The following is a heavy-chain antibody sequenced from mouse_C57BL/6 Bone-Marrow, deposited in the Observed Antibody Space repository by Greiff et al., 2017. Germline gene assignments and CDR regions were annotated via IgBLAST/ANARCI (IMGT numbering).Heavy chain of an antibody. D-gene: IGHD1-1*01. CDR3: AGGDYYGRMDY. Sequence: EVQRVESGPVLVKPGASVKMSCKASGYTFTDYYMNWVKQSHGKSLEWIGVINPYNGGTSYNQKFKGKATLTVDKSSSTAYMELNSLTSEDSAVYYCAGGDYYGRMDYWGQGTSVTVSS. V-gene: IGHV1-19*01. CDR1: GYTFTDYY. J-gene: IGHJ4*01. CDR2: INPYNGGT.